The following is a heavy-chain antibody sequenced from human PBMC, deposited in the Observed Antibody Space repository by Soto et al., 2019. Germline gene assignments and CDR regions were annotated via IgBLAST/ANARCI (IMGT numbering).Heavy chain of an antibody. D-gene: IGHD2-15*01. CDR3: ARLGGVVAASDFDY. V-gene: IGHV4-39*01. CDR2: IYYSGST. J-gene: IGHJ4*02. CDR1: GDSISTSGYY. Sequence: SETLSLTCTVSGDSISTSGYYWGWVRQPPGKGLEWVGTIYYSGSTYYNPSLKSRVTISIHTSGSQFSLKLTSVTAADTAVYYCARLGGVVAASDFDYWGQGTLVT.